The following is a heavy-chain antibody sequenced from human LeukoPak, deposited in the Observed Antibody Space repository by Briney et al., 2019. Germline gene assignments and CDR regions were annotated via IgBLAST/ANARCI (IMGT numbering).Heavy chain of an antibody. D-gene: IGHD3-9*01. J-gene: IGHJ4*02. CDR2: ISGSGGST. CDR3: AKGGDYDILTGYPF. CDR1: GFTFSSYA. Sequence: GGSLRLSCAASGFTFSSYAMSWVRQAPGKGLEWVSAISGSGGSTYYADSVKGRFTISRDNSKNTLYLQMNSLRAEDTAVYYGAKGGDYDILTGYPFWGQGTLVTVSS. V-gene: IGHV3-23*01.